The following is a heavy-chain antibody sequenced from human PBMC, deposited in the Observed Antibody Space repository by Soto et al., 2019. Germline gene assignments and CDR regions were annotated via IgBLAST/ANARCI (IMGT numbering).Heavy chain of an antibody. V-gene: IGHV4-39*01. J-gene: IGHJ6*02. CDR3: ARRVTMVRGVTSYYYYGMDV. D-gene: IGHD3-10*01. CDR2: IYYSGST. CDR1: GGSISSSSPY. Sequence: SETLSLTCTVSGGSISSSSPYWGWIRQPPGKRLEWIGSIYYSGSTYYNPFLKSCITISVNTSKHQYSLKLSSVTAADTAVYYCARRVTMVRGVTSYYYYGMDVWGQGTTVTVS.